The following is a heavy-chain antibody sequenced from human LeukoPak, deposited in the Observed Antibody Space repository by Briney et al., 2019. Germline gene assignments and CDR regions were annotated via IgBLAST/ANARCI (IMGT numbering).Heavy chain of an antibody. V-gene: IGHV1-18*01. CDR1: GYTFTSYG. CDR2: ISAYNGNT. J-gene: IGHJ6*03. CDR3: ARSSYNSSGWYWYLGGPSEDMDV. Sequence: ASVKVSCKASGYTFTSYGISWVRQAPGQGPEWMGWISAYNGNTNYAQKLQGRVTMTTDTSTSTAYMELRSLRSDDTAVYYCARSSYNSSGWYWYLGGPSEDMDVWGKGITVTVSS. D-gene: IGHD6-19*01.